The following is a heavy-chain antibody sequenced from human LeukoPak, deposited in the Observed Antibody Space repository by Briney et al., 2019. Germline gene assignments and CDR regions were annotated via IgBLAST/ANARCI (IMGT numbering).Heavy chain of an antibody. J-gene: IGHJ4*02. V-gene: IGHV3-23*01. CDR2: INSNGGNT. CDR1: GFTFSSYG. CDR3: AKGPIVVMTD. D-gene: IGHD3-22*01. Sequence: GGSLRLSCAASGFTFSSYGMHWVRQAPGKGLEWVSAINSNGGNTYYADSVKGRFTISRDNSKNTLYLQMNSLRDEDTAVYYCAKGPIVVMTDWGQGTLVTVSS.